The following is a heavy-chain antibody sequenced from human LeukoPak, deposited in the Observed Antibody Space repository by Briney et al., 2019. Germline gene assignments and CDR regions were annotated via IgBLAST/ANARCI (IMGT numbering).Heavy chain of an antibody. CDR1: GFTFSSYA. CDR2: ISSSSSYI. CDR3: ANRIAVAGGVN. J-gene: IGHJ4*02. Sequence: GGSLRLSCAASGFTFSSYAMSWVRQAPGKGLEWVSSISSSSSYIYYADSVKGRFTISRDNAKNSLYLQMNSLRAEDTAVYYCANRIAVAGGVNWGQGTLVTVSS. D-gene: IGHD6-19*01. V-gene: IGHV3-21*04.